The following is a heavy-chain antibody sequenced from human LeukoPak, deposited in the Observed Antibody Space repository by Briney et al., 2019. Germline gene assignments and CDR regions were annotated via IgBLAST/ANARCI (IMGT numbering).Heavy chain of an antibody. CDR3: ARERWDSSGLDY. CDR2: IYHSGST. V-gene: IGHV4-38-2*02. D-gene: IGHD3-22*01. CDR1: GYSISSGYY. Sequence: SETLSLTCTVSGYSISSGYYWGWIRQPPGKGLEWIGSIYHSGSTYYNPSLKSRVTILVDTSKNQFSLKLSSVTAADTAVYYCARERWDSSGLDYWGQGTLVTVSS. J-gene: IGHJ4*02.